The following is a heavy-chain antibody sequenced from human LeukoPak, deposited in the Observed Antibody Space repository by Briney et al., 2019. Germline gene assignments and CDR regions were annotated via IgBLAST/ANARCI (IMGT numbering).Heavy chain of an antibody. CDR1: GFTFSSNW. D-gene: IGHD6-19*01. J-gene: IGHJ4*02. Sequence: GGSLRLSCAASGFTFSSNWMSWVRQAPGKGLEWVAVISYDGSNKYYADSVKGRFTISRDNSKNTLYLQMNSLRAEDTAVYYCAREGDSGYDIAVAGPFDYWGQGTLVTVSS. CDR3: AREGDSGYDIAVAGPFDY. V-gene: IGHV3-30-3*01. CDR2: ISYDGSNK.